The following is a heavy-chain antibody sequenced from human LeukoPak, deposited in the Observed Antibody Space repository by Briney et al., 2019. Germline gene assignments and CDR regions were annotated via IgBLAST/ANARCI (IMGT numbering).Heavy chain of an antibody. CDR3: GRVGGRSKAAKGDAFDI. CDR1: GLTFSSCS. V-gene: IGHV3-21*06. J-gene: IGHJ3*02. CDR2: ITGSSSYI. D-gene: IGHD6-6*01. Sequence: GGSLRLSCAASGLTFSSCSMNWVRQAPGKGLEWVSSITGSSSYIHYADSVKGRFTISRDNAQNSVFLQMNSLRAEDTAVYYCGRVGGRSKAAKGDAFDIWGQGTMVVVSS.